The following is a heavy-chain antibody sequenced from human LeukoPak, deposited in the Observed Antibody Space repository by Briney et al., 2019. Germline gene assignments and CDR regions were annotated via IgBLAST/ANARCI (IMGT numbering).Heavy chain of an antibody. CDR3: ARHSYYDFWSGLYYYYYMDV. J-gene: IGHJ6*03. CDR2: INHSGST. CDR1: GGSFSGYY. V-gene: IGHV4-34*01. Sequence: PSETLSLTCAVYGGSFSGYYWSWIRQPPGKGLEWIGEINHSGSTNYNPSLKSRVTISVDTSKNQFSLKLSSVTAADTAVYYCARHSYYDFWSGLYYYYYMDVWGKGTTVTVSS. D-gene: IGHD3-3*01.